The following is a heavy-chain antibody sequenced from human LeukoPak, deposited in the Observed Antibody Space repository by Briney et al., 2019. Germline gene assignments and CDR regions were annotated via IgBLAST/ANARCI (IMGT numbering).Heavy chain of an antibody. CDR2: IWSDGSEK. V-gene: IGHV3-33*06. CDR1: GFTLSHYG. Sequence: PGRSLRLSCATSGFTLSHYGMHWVRQAPGKGLEWVAVIWSDGSEKYYGDSVKGRFTISRDNSKKTVYLQMNSLRVEDTAVYYCAKDAQRGFDFSNSLESWGQGTLVTVSS. D-gene: IGHD3/OR15-3a*01. J-gene: IGHJ4*02. CDR3: AKDAQRGFDFSNSLES.